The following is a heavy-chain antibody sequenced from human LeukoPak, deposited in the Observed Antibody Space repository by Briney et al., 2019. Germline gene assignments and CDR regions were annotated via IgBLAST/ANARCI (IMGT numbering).Heavy chain of an antibody. CDR1: GFTFSSYA. Sequence: GGSLRLSCAASGFTFSSYAMRWVRQAPGKGLEWVAVISYDGSNKYYADSVKGRFTISRDNSKNTLYLQMNSLRAEDTAVYYCAREGSSWSLGGYFDYWGQGTLVTVSS. CDR3: AREGSSWSLGGYFDY. D-gene: IGHD6-13*01. CDR2: ISYDGSNK. J-gene: IGHJ4*02. V-gene: IGHV3-30-3*01.